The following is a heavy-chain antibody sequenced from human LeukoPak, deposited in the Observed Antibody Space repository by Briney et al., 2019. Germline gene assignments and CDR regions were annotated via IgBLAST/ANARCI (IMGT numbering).Heavy chain of an antibody. D-gene: IGHD1-1*01. CDR3: AREWKAGNYYYYGMDV. CDR2: IWYDGSNK. CDR1: GFTFSTYW. J-gene: IGHJ6*02. Sequence: PGGSLRLSCSASGFTFSTYWMSWVRQAPGKGLEWVAVIWYDGSNKYYADSVKGRFTISRDNSQNTLYLQMNSLRAEDTAVYYCAREWKAGNYYYYGMDVWGQGTTVTVSS. V-gene: IGHV3-33*08.